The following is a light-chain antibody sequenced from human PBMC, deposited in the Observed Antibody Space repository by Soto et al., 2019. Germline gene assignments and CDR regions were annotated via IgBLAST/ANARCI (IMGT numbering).Light chain of an antibody. CDR1: SSDVGGYNY. J-gene: IGLJ1*01. CDR3: NSYTSSSTYV. Sequence: QSALTQPASVSGSPGQSITISCTGTSSDVGGYNYVSWYHQHPGKAPKLMIYDVSNRPSGVSNRFSGSKSGNTASLTISGLQAEDEADYYCNSYTSSSTYVFGTGTKLTVL. V-gene: IGLV2-14*01. CDR2: DVS.